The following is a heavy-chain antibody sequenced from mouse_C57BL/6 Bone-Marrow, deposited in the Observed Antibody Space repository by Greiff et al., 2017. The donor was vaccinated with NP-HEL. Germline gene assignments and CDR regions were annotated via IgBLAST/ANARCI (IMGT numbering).Heavy chain of an antibody. D-gene: IGHD1-1*01. CDR2: IRSKSSNYAT. CDR1: GFTFNTYA. V-gene: IGHV10-3*01. CDR3: VRNYGSTYDWYFDV. J-gene: IGHJ1*03. Sequence: EAGGGLVQPKGSLKLSCAASGFTFNTYAMHWVHQAPGKGLEWVARIRSKSSNYATYYADSVKDRFTISRDDSQSMLYLQMNNLKTEDTAMYYCVRNYGSTYDWYFDVWGTGTTVTVSS.